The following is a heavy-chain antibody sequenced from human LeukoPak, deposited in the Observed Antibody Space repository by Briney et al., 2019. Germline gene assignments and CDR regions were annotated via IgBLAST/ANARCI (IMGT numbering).Heavy chain of an antibody. V-gene: IGHV1-58*02. Sequence: SVKVSCKASGFTFTSSAMQWVRQARGQRLEWIGWIVVGSGNTNYAQKFQERVTITRDMSTSTAYMELSSLRSEDTAVYYCAALDIVVVPAAPYGMDVWGQGTTVTVS. J-gene: IGHJ6*02. CDR1: GFTFTSSA. CDR2: IVVGSGNT. CDR3: AALDIVVVPAAPYGMDV. D-gene: IGHD2-2*03.